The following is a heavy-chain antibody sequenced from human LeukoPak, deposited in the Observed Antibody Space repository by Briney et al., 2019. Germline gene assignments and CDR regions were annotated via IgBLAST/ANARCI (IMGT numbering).Heavy chain of an antibody. CDR3: ARVGAVAGHGDFDY. Sequence: SETLSLTCTVSGGSISSYYWSWIRQPAGKGLEWIGRIYTSGSTNYNPSLKSRVTMSVDTSKNQFSLKLSSVTAADTAVYYCARVGAVAGHGDFDYWGQGTLVTVSS. V-gene: IGHV4-4*07. D-gene: IGHD6-19*01. J-gene: IGHJ4*02. CDR1: GGSISSYY. CDR2: IYTSGST.